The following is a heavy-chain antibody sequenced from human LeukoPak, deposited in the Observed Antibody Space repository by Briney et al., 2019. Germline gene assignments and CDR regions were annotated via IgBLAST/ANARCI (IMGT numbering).Heavy chain of an antibody. CDR2: INRSGVT. Sequence: SETLSLTCAVYGGSFTGYYWSWIRQSPGKGLEWIGEINRSGVTNYNPSLKSRVTLSVDTSKSQFSLKLSSVTAADTAVYYCARDPPSSRLIAAAGRRGGMDVWGQGTTVTVSS. J-gene: IGHJ6*02. D-gene: IGHD6-13*01. V-gene: IGHV4-34*01. CDR3: ARDPPSSRLIAAAGRRGGMDV. CDR1: GGSFTGYY.